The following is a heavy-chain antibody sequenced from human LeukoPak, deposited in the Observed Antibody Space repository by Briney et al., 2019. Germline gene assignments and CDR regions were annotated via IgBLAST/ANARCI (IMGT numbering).Heavy chain of an antibody. V-gene: IGHV3-30*03. J-gene: IGHJ4*02. D-gene: IGHD3-22*01. CDR2: ISFDGDDK. Sequence: GGSLRLSCAASGVSFSRHGMNWGRRAPAKGVEWVATISFDGDDKYYADSVKGRFINSRDNSNDTVYLQMNSLRADDTAIYDCASPNEWLLLGGFDYWGQGTLVIVSS. CDR3: ASPNEWLLLGGFDY. CDR1: GVSFSRHG.